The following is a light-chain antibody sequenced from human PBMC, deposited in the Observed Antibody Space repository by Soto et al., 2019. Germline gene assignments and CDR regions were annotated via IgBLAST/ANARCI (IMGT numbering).Light chain of an antibody. CDR3: HHYDNWRTWT. J-gene: IGKJ1*01. CDR2: GAS. Sequence: EIVMTQSPAILSVSPGERATLSCRASQSISSSLGWYQQKPGQAPRLLIYGASTRATGIPARFSGSGSGTEFTLTISSLQSEYFAVYYCHHYDNWRTWTFGQGTRVEIK. CDR1: QSISSS. V-gene: IGKV3-15*01.